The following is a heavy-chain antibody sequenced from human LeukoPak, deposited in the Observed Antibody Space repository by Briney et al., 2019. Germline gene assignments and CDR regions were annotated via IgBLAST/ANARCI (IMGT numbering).Heavy chain of an antibody. J-gene: IGHJ4*02. CDR3: AGGTNSYGSYFDY. V-gene: IGHV1-2*02. CDR1: GYTFTGYY. Sequence: ASVKVSCKASGYTFTGYYMHWVRQAPGQGLEWMGWINPNSGGTNYAQKFQGRVTMTRDTSISTAYMELSRLRSDDTAVYYCAGGTNSYGSYFDYWGQGTLVTVSS. D-gene: IGHD5-18*01. CDR2: INPNSGGT.